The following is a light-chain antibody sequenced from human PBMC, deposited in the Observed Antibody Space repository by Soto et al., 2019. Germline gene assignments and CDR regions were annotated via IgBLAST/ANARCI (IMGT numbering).Light chain of an antibody. Sequence: EIVMTQSPATLSVSPGERATLSCRASQSVSSNLAWYQKKPGQDPRLLIYDASNRATGIPDRFSGGGSGTDFNLTISRLETEDFAVYYCQQYNNWPWTFGHGTKVDIK. V-gene: IGKV3D-15*01. CDR3: QQYNNWPWT. CDR1: QSVSSN. CDR2: DAS. J-gene: IGKJ1*01.